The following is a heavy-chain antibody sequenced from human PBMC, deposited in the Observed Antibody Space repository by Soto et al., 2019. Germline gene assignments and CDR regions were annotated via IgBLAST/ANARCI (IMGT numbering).Heavy chain of an antibody. J-gene: IGHJ3*01. CDR2: IHSDGSST. CDR1: GFTFSYYW. D-gene: IGHD2-21*02. Sequence: EVQLVESEGGLVQPGGSLRLSCAASGFTFSYYWMHWVRQAPGQGLVWVSRIHSDGSSTTYADSVKGRFTSSRENAKNTLYLQMNSLRAEDTAVYYFARGDRGAFDLWGQGTMLTVSS. CDR3: ARGDRGAFDL. V-gene: IGHV3-74*01.